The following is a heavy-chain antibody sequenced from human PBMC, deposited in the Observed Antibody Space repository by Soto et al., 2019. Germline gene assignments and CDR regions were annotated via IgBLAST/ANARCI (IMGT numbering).Heavy chain of an antibody. V-gene: IGHV3-30*18. Sequence: PGGSLRLSCAASGFTFSSYGMHWVRQAPGKGLEWVAVISYDGSNKYYADSVKGRFTISRDNSKNTLYLQMNSLRAEDTAVYYCAKDRTYYYDSSGYYGRCGMDVWGQGTTVTVSS. CDR3: AKDRTYYYDSSGYYGRCGMDV. CDR1: GFTFSSYG. D-gene: IGHD3-22*01. J-gene: IGHJ6*02. CDR2: ISYDGSNK.